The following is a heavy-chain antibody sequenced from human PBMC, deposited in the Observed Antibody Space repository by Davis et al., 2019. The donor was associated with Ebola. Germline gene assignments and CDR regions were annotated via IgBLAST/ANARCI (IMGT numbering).Heavy chain of an antibody. CDR3: ARDRGLWDAFDI. J-gene: IGHJ3*02. CDR2: IYYSGST. Sequence: PSEILSLTCTVPGGSTSSGGYYWSWIRQHPGKGLEWIGYIYYSGSTYYNPSLKSRVTISVDTSKNQFSLKLSSVTAADTAVYYCARDRGLWDAFDIWGQGTMVTVSS. D-gene: IGHD3-16*01. CDR1: GGSTSSGGYY. V-gene: IGHV4-31*03.